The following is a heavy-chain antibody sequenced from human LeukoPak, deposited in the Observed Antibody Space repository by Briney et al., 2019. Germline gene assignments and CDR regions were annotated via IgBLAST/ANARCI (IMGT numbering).Heavy chain of an antibody. V-gene: IGHV1-18*01. CDR1: GYTFTSYG. Sequence: SVKVSCKASGYTFTSYGISWVRQAPGQGLEWMGWISTYKRNINYAHKLQGRVTMTTDTSTSTAYMELRSLRSDDTAVYYCARDSDSSGYYFDSWGQGTLVTVSS. J-gene: IGHJ4*02. CDR2: ISTYKRNI. CDR3: ARDSDSSGYYFDS. D-gene: IGHD3-22*01.